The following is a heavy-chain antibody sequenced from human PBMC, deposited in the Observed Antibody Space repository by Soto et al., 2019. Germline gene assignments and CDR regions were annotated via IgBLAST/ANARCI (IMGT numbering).Heavy chain of an antibody. CDR2: ISGIGGST. CDR3: ARRSSGWYFDY. J-gene: IGHJ4*02. CDR1: GFTFSSYA. V-gene: IGHV3-23*01. Sequence: EVELLESGGGLVQPGGSLRLSCAASGFTFSSYAMSWVRQAPGKGLEWVSVISGIGGSTYYADSVKGRFTISRDNSKNTLYLQRNSLRAEDTAGYYCARRSSGWYFDYWGQGTLVTVSS. D-gene: IGHD6-19*01.